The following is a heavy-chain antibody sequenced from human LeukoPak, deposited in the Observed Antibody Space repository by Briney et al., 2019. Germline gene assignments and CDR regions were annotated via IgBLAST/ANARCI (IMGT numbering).Heavy chain of an antibody. CDR2: ISSSGRNI. D-gene: IGHD5-18*01. Sequence: GGSLRLSCAASGFTFSNYEFNWVRQAPGKGLEWVSYISSSGRNIYYTDSVKGRFTISRDNAKNSLYLQMNSLRAEDTAVYYCARDLVQLWSKDFWGQGTLVTVSS. CDR3: ARDLVQLWSKDF. CDR1: GFTFSNYE. V-gene: IGHV3-48*03. J-gene: IGHJ4*02.